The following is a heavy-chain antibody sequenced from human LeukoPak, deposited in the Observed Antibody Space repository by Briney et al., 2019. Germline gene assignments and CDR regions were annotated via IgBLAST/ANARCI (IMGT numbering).Heavy chain of an antibody. J-gene: IGHJ4*02. CDR2: LSAYNGNT. V-gene: IGHV1-18*04. Sequence: ASVKVSCKASGYTFTSYGISWVRQAPGQGLEWMGWLSAYNGNTNYAQKLQGRVTMTTDASTSTAYMELRSLRSDDTAVYYCARDSRGYGYGPYYLDYWGRETRVLVS. D-gene: IGHD5-18*01. CDR1: GYTFTSYG. CDR3: ARDSRGYGYGPYYLDY.